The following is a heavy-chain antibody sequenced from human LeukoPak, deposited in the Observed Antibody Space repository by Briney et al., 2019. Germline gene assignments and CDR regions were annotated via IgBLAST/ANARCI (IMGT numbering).Heavy chain of an antibody. Sequence: SAKVSCKASGGTFSSYAISWVRQAPGQGLEWMGGITPIFGTANYAQKFQGRVTITADESTSTAYMELSSLRSEDTAVYYCARRGHYDSSGYDYWGQGTLVTVSS. V-gene: IGHV1-69*13. CDR3: ARRGHYDSSGYDY. CDR2: ITPIFGTA. CDR1: GGTFSSYA. J-gene: IGHJ4*02. D-gene: IGHD3-22*01.